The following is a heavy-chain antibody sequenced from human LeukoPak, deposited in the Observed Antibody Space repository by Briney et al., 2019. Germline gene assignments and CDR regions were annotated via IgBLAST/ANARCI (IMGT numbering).Heavy chain of an antibody. CDR3: ARDPTAAAGRDY. J-gene: IGHJ4*02. V-gene: IGHV1-2*06. Sequence: ASVKVSCKASGYTFTGYHMHWVRQAPGQGLEWMGRINPNSGGTNYAQKFQGRVTMTRDTSISTAYMELSRLRSDDTAVYYCARDPTAAAGRDYWGQGTLVTVSS. D-gene: IGHD6-13*01. CDR1: GYTFTGYH. CDR2: INPNSGGT.